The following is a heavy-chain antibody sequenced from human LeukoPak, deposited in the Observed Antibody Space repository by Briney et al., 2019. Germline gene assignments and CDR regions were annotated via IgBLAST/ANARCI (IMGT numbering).Heavy chain of an antibody. CDR2: IYYGGST. D-gene: IGHD3-22*01. J-gene: IGHJ4*02. CDR3: ARARLDSSGRFDY. CDR1: GGSISSYY. V-gene: IGHV4-59*01. Sequence: SETLCLTCTVSGGSISSYYWSWIREPPGKGLEWIGYIYYGGSTDYNPSLKSRVTISKDTSKTQFSLRLSSVTAADTAVYYCARARLDSSGRFDYWGQGTLVTVSS.